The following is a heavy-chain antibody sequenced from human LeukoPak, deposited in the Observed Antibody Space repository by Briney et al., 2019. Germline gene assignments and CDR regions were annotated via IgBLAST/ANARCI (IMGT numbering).Heavy chain of an antibody. CDR1: GFIFTDYY. D-gene: IGHD1-26*01. V-gene: IGHV3-23*01. CDR2: ISGSGGGP. CDR3: AKALDSGTYIAEFFHH. Sequence: GGSLRLSCAASGFIFTDYYMTWVRQAPGKGLEWVSGISGSGGGPYYADSVKGRLTISRDNSKNTLNLQMNSLRAEDSAVYYCAKALDSGTYIAEFFHHWGQGTLVTVSS. J-gene: IGHJ1*01.